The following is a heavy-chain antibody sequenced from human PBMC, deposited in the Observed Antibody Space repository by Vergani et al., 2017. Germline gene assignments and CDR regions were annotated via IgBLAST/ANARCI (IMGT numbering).Heavy chain of an antibody. CDR3: TPDHAVAGTVY. V-gene: IGHV3-15*01. D-gene: IGHD6-19*01. Sequence: EVQLVESGGGVVKPGGSLRLSCAASGFTFSNAWMSWVRQAPGKGLEWVGRIKSKTDGGTADYAAPVKGRFTISRDDSKNTLYLQMNSLKTEDTAEYYGTPDHAVAGTVYWGQGTLVTVSS. J-gene: IGHJ4*02. CDR1: GFTFSNAW. CDR2: IKSKTDGGTA.